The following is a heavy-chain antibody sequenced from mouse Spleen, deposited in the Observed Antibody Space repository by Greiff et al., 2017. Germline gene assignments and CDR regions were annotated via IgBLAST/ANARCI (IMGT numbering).Heavy chain of an antibody. D-gene: IGHD2-1*01. CDR1: GFTFSSYA. CDR2: ISSGGST. CDR3: ARHRGEGNYPAWFAY. Sequence: EVMLVESGGGLVKPGGSLKLSCAASGFTFSSYAMSWVRQTPEKRLEWVASISSGGSTYYPDSVKGRFTISRDNARNTLYLQMSSLRSEDTALYYCARHRGEGNYPAWFAYWGQGTLVTVSA. J-gene: IGHJ3*01. V-gene: IGHV5-6-5*01.